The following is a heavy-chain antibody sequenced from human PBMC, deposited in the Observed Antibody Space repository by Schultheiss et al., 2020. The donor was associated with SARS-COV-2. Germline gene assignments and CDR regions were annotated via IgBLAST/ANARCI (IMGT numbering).Heavy chain of an antibody. CDR1: GGSFSGYY. CDR3: ARGYPPLSSGSYFSY. V-gene: IGHV4-34*01. J-gene: IGHJ4*02. D-gene: IGHD1-26*01. CDR2: INHSGST. Sequence: SETLSLTCAVYGGSFSGYYWSWIRQPPGKGLEWIGEINHSGSTNYNPSLKSRVTISVDTSKNQFSLKLSSVTAADTAVYYCARGYPPLSSGSYFSYWGQGTLVTVSS.